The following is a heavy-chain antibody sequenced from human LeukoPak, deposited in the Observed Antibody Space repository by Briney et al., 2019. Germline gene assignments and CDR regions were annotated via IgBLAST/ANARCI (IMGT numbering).Heavy chain of an antibody. J-gene: IGHJ4*02. D-gene: IGHD2-21*02. CDR3: ARVMLYCGGDCFSFDY. CDR1: GGSISSGGYS. CDR2: IYRSGST. V-gene: IGHV4-30-2*01. Sequence: SETLSLTCTVSGGSISSGGYSWSWIRQPPGKGLEWIGYIYRSGSTYYNPSLKSRVTISVDRSKNQFSLKLSSVTAADTAVYYCARVMLYCGGDCFSFDYWGQGTLVTVSS.